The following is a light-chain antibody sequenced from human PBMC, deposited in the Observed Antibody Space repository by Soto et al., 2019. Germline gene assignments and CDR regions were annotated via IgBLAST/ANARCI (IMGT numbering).Light chain of an antibody. V-gene: IGKV3-20*01. J-gene: IGKJ5*01. CDR2: GAS. CDR1: QSVSSSY. Sequence: IELTQAPGSLSPSQGKTPTLSCRAIQSVSSSYLAWYQQKSGQAPRLLIYGASSRATGIQDRFSARGSGTDFTLTISRLEPEDFAVYYYQQYCSAHPFTFGQGTRLDI. CDR3: QQYCSAHPFT.